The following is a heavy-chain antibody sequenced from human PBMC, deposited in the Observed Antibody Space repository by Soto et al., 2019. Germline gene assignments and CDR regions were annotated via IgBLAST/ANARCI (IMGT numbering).Heavy chain of an antibody. CDR1: GYSFTSYW. J-gene: IGHJ4*02. D-gene: IGHD3-16*01. CDR2: IYPGDPDT. Sequence: GESLKISCKGSGYSFTSYWIGWVRQMPGKGLEWMGIIYPGDPDTRYSPSFQGQVTISADKSISTAYLQWSSLKASDTAMYYCARLRSPYDYVWGSYPYSLDYWGQGTLVTVSS. CDR3: ARLRSPYDYVWGSYPYSLDY. V-gene: IGHV5-51*01.